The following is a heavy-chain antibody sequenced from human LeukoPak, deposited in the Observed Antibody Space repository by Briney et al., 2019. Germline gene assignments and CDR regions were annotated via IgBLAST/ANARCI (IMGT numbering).Heavy chain of an antibody. D-gene: IGHD3-22*01. CDR3: AKDIGSSGYYGYFDP. Sequence: PGGSLRLSCAASGFIFTNYWMSWVRQAPGKGLEWVSAISGSGGSTYYADSVKGRFTISRDNSKNTLYLQMNSLRAEDTAVYYCAKDIGSSGYYGYFDPWGQGTLVTVSS. CDR2: ISGSGGST. J-gene: IGHJ5*02. CDR1: GFIFTNYW. V-gene: IGHV3-23*01.